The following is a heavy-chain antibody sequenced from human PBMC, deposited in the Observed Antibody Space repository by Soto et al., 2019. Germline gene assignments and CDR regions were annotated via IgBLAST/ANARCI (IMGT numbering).Heavy chain of an antibody. CDR2: ISYSGST. CDR3: GGGPHQYSSDY. CDR1: GGSINSGGYY. J-gene: IGHJ4*02. D-gene: IGHD3-16*01. Sequence: QVQLQESGPGLVKPSQTLSLTCTVSGGSINSGGYYWSWFRQHPGKGLEWIGYISYSGSTYYNPSLKSRLTMSVDTPTLPFSRRLSSVTAADTAVYYCGGGPHQYSSDYWGQGTLVTVSS. V-gene: IGHV4-31*03.